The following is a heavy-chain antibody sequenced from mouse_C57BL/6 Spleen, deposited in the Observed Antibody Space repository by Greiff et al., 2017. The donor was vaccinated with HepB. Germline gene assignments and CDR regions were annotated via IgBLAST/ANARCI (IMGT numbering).Heavy chain of an antibody. J-gene: IGHJ1*03. V-gene: IGHV3-6*01. D-gene: IGHD1-1*01. CDR1: GYSITSGYY. CDR2: ISYDGSN. Sequence: DVQLQESGPGLVKPSQSLSLTCSVTGYSITSGYYWNWIRQFPGNKLEWMGYISYDGSNNYNPSLKNRISITRDTSKNQFFLKLNSVTTEDTATYYCARVLRYGYWYFDVWGTGTTVTVSS. CDR3: ARVLRYGYWYFDV.